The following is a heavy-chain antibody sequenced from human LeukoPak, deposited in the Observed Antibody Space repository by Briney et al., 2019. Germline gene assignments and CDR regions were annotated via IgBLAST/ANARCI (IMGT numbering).Heavy chain of an antibody. CDR2: IYGGVNT. J-gene: IGHJ4*02. Sequence: PGGSLRLSCAASGFTVSSNYMSWVRQAPGQGLEWVSVIYGGVNTVYADSVKGRFTISRDNSKNTVYLQMNSLRAEDTAVYYCAKRPKTGFLIDYWGKGTLVTV. CDR1: GFTVSSNY. V-gene: IGHV3-66*01. CDR3: AKRPKTGFLIDY. D-gene: IGHD1-1*01.